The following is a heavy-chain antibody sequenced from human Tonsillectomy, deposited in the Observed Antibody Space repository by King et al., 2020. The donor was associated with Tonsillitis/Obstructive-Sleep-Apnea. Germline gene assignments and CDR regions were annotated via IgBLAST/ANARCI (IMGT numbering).Heavy chain of an antibody. V-gene: IGHV3-30*18. J-gene: IGHJ4*02. CDR3: AKDRPNSFDY. CDR1: GFTFSNYG. Sequence: VQLVESGGGVVQPGRSLRLSCAASGFTFSNYGRHWVRQAPGKGLEWVAVISYEGSNKYYADSVKGRFTISRDNSKNTLYLQMNSLRAEDTAVYYCAKDRPNSFDYWGQGTLVTVSS. CDR2: ISYEGSNK.